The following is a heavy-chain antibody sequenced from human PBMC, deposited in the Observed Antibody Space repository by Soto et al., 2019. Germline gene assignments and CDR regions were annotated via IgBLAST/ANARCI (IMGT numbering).Heavy chain of an antibody. Sequence: ASVQVSCKVSGYTLTELSMHWVRQAPGKGLEWMGGFDPEDGETIYAQKFQGRVTMTEDTSTDTAYMELSSLRSEDTAVYYCATIRLYYYDSSGYSPDAFDIWGQGSMVTVSS. CDR1: GYTLTELS. V-gene: IGHV1-24*01. CDR2: FDPEDGET. D-gene: IGHD3-22*01. J-gene: IGHJ3*02. CDR3: ATIRLYYYDSSGYSPDAFDI.